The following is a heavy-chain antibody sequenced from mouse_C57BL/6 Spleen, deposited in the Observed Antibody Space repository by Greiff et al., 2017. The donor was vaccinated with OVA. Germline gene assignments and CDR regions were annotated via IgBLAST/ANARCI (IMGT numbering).Heavy chain of an antibody. Sequence: VKLVESGPGLVAPSQSLSITCTVSGFSLTSYGVHWVRQPPGKGLEWLVVIWSDGSTTYNSALKSRLSISKDNSKSQVFLKMNSLQTDDTAMYYCARQGYGSSYYYAMDYWGQGTSVTVSS. CDR1: GFSLTSYG. CDR3: ARQGYGSSYYYAMDY. J-gene: IGHJ4*01. V-gene: IGHV2-6-1*01. CDR2: IWSDGST. D-gene: IGHD1-1*01.